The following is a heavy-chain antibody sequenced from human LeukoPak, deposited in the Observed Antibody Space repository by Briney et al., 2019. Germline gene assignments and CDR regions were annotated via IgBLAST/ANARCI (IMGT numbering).Heavy chain of an antibody. CDR2: IIPIFGTA. CDR1: GYTFTGYY. Sequence: ASVKVSCKASGYTFTGYYMHWVRQAPGQGLEWMGRIIPIFGTANYARKFQGRVTITTDESTSTAYMELSSLRSEDTAVYYCAREGDFWSGYSRGNWFDPWGQGTLVTVSS. V-gene: IGHV1-69*05. D-gene: IGHD3-3*01. CDR3: AREGDFWSGYSRGNWFDP. J-gene: IGHJ5*02.